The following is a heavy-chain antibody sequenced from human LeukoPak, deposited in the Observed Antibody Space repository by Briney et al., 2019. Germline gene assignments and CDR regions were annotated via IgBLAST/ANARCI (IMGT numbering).Heavy chain of an antibody. CDR1: GCSFTSYW. V-gene: IGHV5-51*01. CDR3: ARLEAVGATTEFDY. Sequence: GESLKTSCKGSGCSFTSYWIGWVRQMAGKVLEWMGIIYPGDSDTRYSPSFQGQVTISADNSISTAYLQWSSLKASDTAMHYCARLEAVGATTEFDYWGQGTLVTVSS. CDR2: IYPGDSDT. D-gene: IGHD1-26*01. J-gene: IGHJ4*02.